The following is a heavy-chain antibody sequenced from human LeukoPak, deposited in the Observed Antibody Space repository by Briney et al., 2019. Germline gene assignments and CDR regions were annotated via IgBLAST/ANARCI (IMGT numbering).Heavy chain of an antibody. CDR1: GFTFSSYS. J-gene: IGHJ3*02. V-gene: IGHV3-21*01. D-gene: IGHD6-13*01. CDR3: ASPEPHSSSWSANAFDI. Sequence: SGGSLRLSCAASGFTFSSYSMNWVRQAPGKGLEWVSSISSSSSYIYYADSVKGRFTISRDNAKNSLYLQMNSLRAEDTAVYYCASPEPHSSSWSANAFDIWGQGTMVTVSS. CDR2: ISSSSSYI.